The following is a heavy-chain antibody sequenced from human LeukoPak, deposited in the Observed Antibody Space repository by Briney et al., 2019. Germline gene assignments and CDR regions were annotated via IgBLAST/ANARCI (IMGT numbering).Heavy chain of an antibody. V-gene: IGHV3-23*01. Sequence: GGSLRLSCAASGFTFSTFAIIWVRQPPGKGLEWVTSIFPSGGEIHYADSVRGRFTISRDNSKSTLSLQMNSLRAEDTAVYYCAARRYITEGGDYWGQGTLVTVSS. CDR1: GFTFSTFA. CDR2: IFPSGGEI. CDR3: AARRYITEGGDY. J-gene: IGHJ4*02. D-gene: IGHD1-1*01.